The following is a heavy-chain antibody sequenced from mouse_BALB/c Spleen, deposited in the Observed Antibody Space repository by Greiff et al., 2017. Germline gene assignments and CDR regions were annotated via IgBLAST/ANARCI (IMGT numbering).Heavy chain of an antibody. CDR3: ARYGYYGSRHFDV. CDR2: ISYSGST. D-gene: IGHD1-1*01. Sequence: EVKLMESGPSLVKPSQTLSLTCSVTGDSITSGYWNWIRKFPGNKLEYMGYISYSGSTYYNPSLKSRISITRDTSKNQYYLQLNSVTTEDTATYYCARYGYYGSRHFDVWGAGTTVTVSS. J-gene: IGHJ1*01. V-gene: IGHV3-8*02. CDR1: GDSITSGY.